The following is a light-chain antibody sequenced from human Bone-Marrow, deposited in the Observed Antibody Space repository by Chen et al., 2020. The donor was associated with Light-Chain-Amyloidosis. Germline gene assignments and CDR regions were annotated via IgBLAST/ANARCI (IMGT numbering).Light chain of an antibody. J-gene: IGKJ4*01. V-gene: IGKV3-20*01. Sequence: EIVLTQSPGTLSLSPGEGANLSCRASQTISSNYLTWYQQKFGQAPRLLIYGSSSRATGIPDRLTGSGSGTDFTLTINRLEPEDFARYYCQQYGTSPLTFGGGTKGEIK. CDR3: QQYGTSPLT. CDR1: QTISSNY. CDR2: GSS.